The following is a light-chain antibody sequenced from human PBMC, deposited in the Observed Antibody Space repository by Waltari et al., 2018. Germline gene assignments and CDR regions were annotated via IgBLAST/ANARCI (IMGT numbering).Light chain of an antibody. CDR2: VNSDGSH. CDR3: QTGGHGTWV. V-gene: IGLV4-69*01. Sequence: LVLTQSPSASASLGATVKLTCTLISGYTSTAIACLQQQPGKGPRYLMKVNSDGSHRKVDDIPDRFSASKSGTECYLTISSLQSEDEADYFCQTGGHGTWVFGGGTKLTVL. J-gene: IGLJ3*02. CDR1: SGYTSTA.